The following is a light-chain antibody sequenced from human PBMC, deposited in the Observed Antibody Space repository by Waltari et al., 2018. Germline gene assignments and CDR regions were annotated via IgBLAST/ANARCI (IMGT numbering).Light chain of an antibody. V-gene: IGLV2-14*03. CDR1: SSDVGAYNY. CDR2: DVS. Sequence: QSALTQPASVSGSPGQSITISCTGTSSDVGAYNYVSWYQQHPGKVPKLIIYDVSHRPSGVSFRVSGSKSDNTASLTISGLQAEDEAYYYCISYTTSDTMIFGGGTKLTVL. CDR3: ISYTTSDTMI. J-gene: IGLJ2*01.